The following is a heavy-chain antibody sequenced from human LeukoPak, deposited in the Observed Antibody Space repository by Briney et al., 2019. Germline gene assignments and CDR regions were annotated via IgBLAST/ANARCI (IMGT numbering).Heavy chain of an antibody. Sequence: GGSLRLSCVASGFTFTNYVMNWVRQAPGKGLEWISYVGISSGNTKYADSVKGRFTISGDSAKNSVFLLMNNLRVDDTAVYYCARDHRYAFDNWGQGTLVTVSS. CDR1: GFTFTNYV. V-gene: IGHV3-48*04. J-gene: IGHJ4*02. D-gene: IGHD5-12*01. CDR2: VGISSGNT. CDR3: ARDHRYAFDN.